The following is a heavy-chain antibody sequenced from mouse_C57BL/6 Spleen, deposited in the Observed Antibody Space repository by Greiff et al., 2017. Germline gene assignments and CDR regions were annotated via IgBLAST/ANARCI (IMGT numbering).Heavy chain of an antibody. D-gene: IGHD2-4*01. CDR3: AREDYDGYFDV. V-gene: IGHV7-1*01. CDR1: GFTFSDFY. Sequence: EVQGVESGGGLVQSGRSLRLSCATSGFTFSDFYMEWVRQAPGKGLEWIAASRNKANDYTTEYSASVKGRFIVSRDTSQSILYLQMNALRAEDTAMYYCAREDYDGYFDVWGTGTTVTVSS. J-gene: IGHJ1*03. CDR2: SRNKANDYTT.